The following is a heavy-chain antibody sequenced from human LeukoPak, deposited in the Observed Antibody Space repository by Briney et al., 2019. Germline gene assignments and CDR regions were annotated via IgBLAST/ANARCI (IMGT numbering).Heavy chain of an antibody. CDR2: IYYSGST. CDR1: GGSISSYY. V-gene: IGHV4-59*01. CDR3: ARGPMVRGVITNFDY. J-gene: IGHJ4*02. Sequence: SETLSLTCTVSGGSISSYYWSWIRQPPGKGLGWIGYIYYSGSTNYNPSLKSRVTISVDTSKNQFSLKLSSVTAADTAVYYCARGPMVRGVITNFDYWGQGTLVTVSS. D-gene: IGHD3-10*01.